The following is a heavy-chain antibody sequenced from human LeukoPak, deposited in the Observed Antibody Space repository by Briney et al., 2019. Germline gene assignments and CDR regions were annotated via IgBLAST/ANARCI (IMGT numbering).Heavy chain of an antibody. V-gene: IGHV3-30*18. CDR3: AKAASSWLDY. CDR2: VSNDGGDK. J-gene: IGHJ4*02. D-gene: IGHD6-13*01. Sequence: GGSLRLSCAASEFTFSSYAMHWVRQAPGKGLEWVALVSNDGGDKYYADSVKGRFTISRDNSKNTLYLQMNSLRGEDTGVYYCAKAASSWLDYWGQGTLVTVSS. CDR1: EFTFSSYA.